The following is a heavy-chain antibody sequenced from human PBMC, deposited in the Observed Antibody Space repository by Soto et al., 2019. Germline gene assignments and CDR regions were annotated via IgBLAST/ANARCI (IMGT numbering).Heavy chain of an antibody. V-gene: IGHV3-7*01. CDR2: IKQDGSEK. D-gene: IGHD4-17*01. CDR3: AGLRQGDYFDY. CDR1: GFTFSSYW. J-gene: IGHJ4*02. Sequence: EVQLVESGGGLVQPGGSLRLSGAASGFTFSSYWMSWVRQAPGKGLEWVANIKQDGSEKYYVDSVKGRFTISRDNAKNSLYLQMNSLRAEDTAVYYCAGLRQGDYFDYWGQGTLVTVSS.